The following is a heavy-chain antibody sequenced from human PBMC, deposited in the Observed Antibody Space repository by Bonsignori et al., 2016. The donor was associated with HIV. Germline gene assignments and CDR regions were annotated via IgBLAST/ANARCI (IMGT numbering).Heavy chain of an antibody. V-gene: IGHV4-39*01. D-gene: IGHD6-19*01. CDR3: MSQSGWPPNYYMDV. Sequence: QLQESGPGLVKPSETLSLTCTVSGGSISGSNLYWGWIRQPPGKGLEWIGSINYSGTTYYNPSLKSRVTISVDTSKNQFSVNLRSVTAADTAVFYCMSQSGWPPNYYMDVWGKGTTVTVSS. CDR1: GGSISGSNLY. CDR2: INYSGTT. J-gene: IGHJ6*03.